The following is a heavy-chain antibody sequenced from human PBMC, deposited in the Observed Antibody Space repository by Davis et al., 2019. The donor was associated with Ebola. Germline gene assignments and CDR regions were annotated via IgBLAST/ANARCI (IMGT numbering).Heavy chain of an antibody. J-gene: IGHJ6*04. Sequence: AASVKVSCKASGYSFTGYGINWVRQAPGQGLEWMGWISGYNGNTKYPQKLQGRVTMTTDSSTSTAYMELRSLRSDDTAVYYCARVMLYALLEFGGMDVWGKGTTVIVSS. D-gene: IGHD2-8*01. V-gene: IGHV1-18*01. CDR2: ISGYNGNT. CDR3: ARVMLYALLEFGGMDV. CDR1: GYSFTGYG.